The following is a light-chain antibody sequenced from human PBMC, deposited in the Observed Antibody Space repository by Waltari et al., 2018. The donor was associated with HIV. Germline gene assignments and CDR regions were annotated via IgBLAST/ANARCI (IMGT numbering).Light chain of an antibody. CDR1: NDDIGGFNY. J-gene: IGLJ2*01. CDR2: EVT. V-gene: IGLV2-14*01. CDR3: QAWDSSTVL. Sequence: QSVLTQPASVSASPGQSITITCSGTNDDIGGFNYVSWHQQYPGKAPKVILYEVTKRPAGISSRFSGSKSGNTATLTISGTQAMDEADYFCQAWDSSTVLFGGGTKVTVL.